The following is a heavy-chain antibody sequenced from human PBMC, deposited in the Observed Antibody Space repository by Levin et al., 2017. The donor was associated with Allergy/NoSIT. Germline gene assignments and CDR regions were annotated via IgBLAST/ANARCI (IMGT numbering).Heavy chain of an antibody. CDR2: IKQDGSEK. CDR1: GFTFSSYW. CDR3: ARDRWGDGYDFRSLDAFDI. V-gene: IGHV3-7*01. Sequence: GGSLRLSCAASGFTFSSYWMSWVRQAPGKGLEWVANIKQDGSEKYYVDSVKGRFTISRDNAKNSLYLQMNSLRAEDTAVYYCARDRWGDGYDFRSLDAFDIWGQGTMVTVSS. J-gene: IGHJ3*02. D-gene: IGHD3-3*01.